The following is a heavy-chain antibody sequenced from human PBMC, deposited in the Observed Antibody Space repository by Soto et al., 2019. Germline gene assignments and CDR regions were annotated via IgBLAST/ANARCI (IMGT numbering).Heavy chain of an antibody. Sequence: SETLSLTCAVYGGSFSDFYWNFIRQPPGKGLEWIGEINHSGSTNYNPSLKSRVTISVDTSKNQFSLKLRSVTAADTAVYFCARGPRVVWVVPTAQRDVFELWGHGTMVTVSS. V-gene: IGHV4-34*01. CDR3: ARGPRVVWVVPTAQRDVFEL. CDR1: GGSFSDFY. CDR2: INHSGST. D-gene: IGHD2-2*01. J-gene: IGHJ3*01.